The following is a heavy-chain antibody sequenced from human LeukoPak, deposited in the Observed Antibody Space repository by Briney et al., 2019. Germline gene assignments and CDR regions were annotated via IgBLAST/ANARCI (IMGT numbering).Heavy chain of an antibody. CDR1: GYRFTYYW. D-gene: IGHD6-13*01. V-gene: IGHV5-51*01. CDR3: ARKGYSSSWYNIWFDP. Sequence: GVPLQISCKGSGYRFTYYWIGWVRQMPGQGLEWMGIIYPGDSDIRYSPSLQGQVIVSTDQSISTAYLHWDSLEASDTDMYYCARKGYSSSWYNIWFDPWGQGTLVTVSS. CDR2: IYPGDSDI. J-gene: IGHJ5*02.